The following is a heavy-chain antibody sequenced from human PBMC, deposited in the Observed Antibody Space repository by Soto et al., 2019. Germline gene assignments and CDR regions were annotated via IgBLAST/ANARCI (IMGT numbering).Heavy chain of an antibody. D-gene: IGHD3-22*01. Sequence: QVQLQESGPGLVKPSETLSLTCTVSGGSVSSGNYYWSWIRQPPGKGLEWIGYFYYTGSTNYNPSLKSRVTRSIDASKNQCSLRLSSVTAADTAVYYCARSMHYSDGSNYSPFDYWGQGTLVTVSS. J-gene: IGHJ4*02. V-gene: IGHV4-61*01. CDR1: GGSVSSGNYY. CDR2: FYYTGST. CDR3: ARSMHYSDGSNYSPFDY.